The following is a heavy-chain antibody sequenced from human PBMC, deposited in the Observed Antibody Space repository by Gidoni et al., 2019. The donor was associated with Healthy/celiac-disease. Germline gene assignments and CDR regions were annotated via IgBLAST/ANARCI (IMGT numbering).Heavy chain of an antibody. J-gene: IGHJ3*02. CDR2: ISSSSIYI. Sequence: EVQLVESGGGMVKPGGYLRLSCAASGFTFSSHSMNWVRQAPGKGLEWVSSISSSSIYISYADSVKGRFTISRDNAKNSLYLQMNSLRAEDTAVYYCASVLLWFGESAFDIWGQGTMVTVSS. D-gene: IGHD3-10*01. CDR1: GFTFSSHS. V-gene: IGHV3-21*01. CDR3: ASVLLWFGESAFDI.